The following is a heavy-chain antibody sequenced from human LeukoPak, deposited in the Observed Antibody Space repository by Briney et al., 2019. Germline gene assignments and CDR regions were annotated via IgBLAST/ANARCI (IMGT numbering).Heavy chain of an antibody. Sequence: ASVNVSCKASGYTFTGYYMHWVRQAAGQGLEWMGWINPNSGGTNYAQKFQGRVTMTRDTSISTAYMEVSRLRSDDTAVYYCMREVGSINWYAYWGQGTLVTVSS. J-gene: IGHJ5*01. V-gene: IGHV1-2*02. CDR2: INPNSGGT. CDR3: MREVGSINWYAY. D-gene: IGHD6-13*01. CDR1: GYTFTGYY.